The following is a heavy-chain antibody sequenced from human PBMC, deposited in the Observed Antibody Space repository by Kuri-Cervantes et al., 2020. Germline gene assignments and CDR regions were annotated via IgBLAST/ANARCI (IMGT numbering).Heavy chain of an antibody. V-gene: IGHV3-15*01. CDR3: STGGKYRGMDV. D-gene: IGHD3-16*01. CDR1: GFTFRNAW. CDR2: IKSKTDGGTI. J-gene: IGHJ6*02. Sequence: LSLTCAASGFTFRNAWMSWVRQAPGKGLEWVGRIKSKTDGGTIDYAAPVKGRFTISRDDSKNTLSLQMNSLKTEDTAVYYCSTGGKYRGMDVWGQGTMVTVSS.